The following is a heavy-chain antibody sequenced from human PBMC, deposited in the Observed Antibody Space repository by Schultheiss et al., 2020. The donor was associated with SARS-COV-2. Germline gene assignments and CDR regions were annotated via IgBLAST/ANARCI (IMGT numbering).Heavy chain of an antibody. Sequence: GGSLRLSCAASGFTFSSYAMSWVRQAPGKGLEWVAVIWYDGSNKYYADSVKGRFTISRDNSKNTLYLQMNSLRAEDTAVYYCARDLGNSNFYYYYYGMDVWGQGTTVTVSS. V-gene: IGHV3-33*08. D-gene: IGHD4-11*01. J-gene: IGHJ6*02. CDR2: IWYDGSNK. CDR3: ARDLGNSNFYYYYYGMDV. CDR1: GFTFSSYA.